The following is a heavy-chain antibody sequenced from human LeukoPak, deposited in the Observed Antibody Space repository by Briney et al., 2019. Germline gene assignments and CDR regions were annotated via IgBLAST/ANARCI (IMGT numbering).Heavy chain of an antibody. V-gene: IGHV3-33*01. CDR2: AYGDGSSQ. J-gene: IGHJ6*02. CDR1: GFPFSGYG. CDR3: ATKEWGNYGMDV. Sequence: GGSLRLSRAASGFPFSGYGMHWVRQAPGKGLEWVAVAYGDGSSQYYADSVKGRFSISRDNSKNTLYLQMNSLRAEDTAVYYCATKEWGNYGMDVWGQGTTVTVSS. D-gene: IGHD7-27*01.